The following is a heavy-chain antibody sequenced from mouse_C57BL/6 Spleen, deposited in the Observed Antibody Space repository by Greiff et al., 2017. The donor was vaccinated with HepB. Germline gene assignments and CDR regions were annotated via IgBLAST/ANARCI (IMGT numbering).Heavy chain of an antibody. D-gene: IGHD2-5*01. Sequence: DVHLVESGGGLVKPGGSLKLSCAASGFTFSSYAMSWVRQTPEKRLEWVATISDGGSYTYYPDNVKGRFTISRDNAKNNLYLQMSHLKSEDTAMYYCARDPYSNPFDYFDYWGQGTTLTVSS. CDR2: ISDGGSYT. CDR3: ARDPYSNPFDYFDY. J-gene: IGHJ2*01. V-gene: IGHV5-4*01. CDR1: GFTFSSYA.